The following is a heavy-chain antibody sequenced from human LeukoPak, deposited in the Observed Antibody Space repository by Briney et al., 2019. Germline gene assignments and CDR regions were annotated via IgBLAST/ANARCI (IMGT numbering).Heavy chain of an antibody. D-gene: IGHD1-26*01. CDR3: ARSKVGATTPFDY. Sequence: PSETLSLTCTVSGGSISSSYWSWIRQPPGKRLQWIGYIYYSGSTYYNPSLKSRVTISVDRSKNQFSLKLSSVTAADTAVYYCARSKVGATTPFDYWGQGTLVTVSS. CDR2: IYYSGST. V-gene: IGHV4-59*12. CDR1: GGSISSSY. J-gene: IGHJ4*02.